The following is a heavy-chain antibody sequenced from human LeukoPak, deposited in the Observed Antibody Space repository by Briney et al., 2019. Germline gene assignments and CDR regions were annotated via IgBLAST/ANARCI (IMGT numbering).Heavy chain of an antibody. D-gene: IGHD2-8*01. CDR3: ARSYFRDARGGFDY. CDR2: INPNDGRT. CDR1: GYTFFDFY. J-gene: IGHJ4*02. Sequence: ASMKVSCKASGYTFFDFYMHWVRQAPGQGLEWMGIINPNDGRTTDAQKFQGRVGMTSDTSTSTCYMELSSLRPEDTAVYYCARSYFRDARGGFDYWGQGTLVTVSS. V-gene: IGHV1-46*01.